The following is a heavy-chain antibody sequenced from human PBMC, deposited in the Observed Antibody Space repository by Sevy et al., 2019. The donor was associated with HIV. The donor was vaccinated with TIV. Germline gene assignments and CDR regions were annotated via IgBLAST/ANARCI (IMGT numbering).Heavy chain of an antibody. J-gene: IGHJ4*02. Sequence: GGSLRLSCAASGFTFSSYSMIWVRQSPGKGLEWVSGISGSGGHTYYADSVKGRFTISRDNLKNTLYLQMNGLRVDDTALYYCAKGHFDTTLDYWGQGTLVTVSS. CDR1: GFTFSSYS. V-gene: IGHV3-23*01. CDR3: AKGHFDTTLDY. D-gene: IGHD1-1*01. CDR2: ISGSGGHT.